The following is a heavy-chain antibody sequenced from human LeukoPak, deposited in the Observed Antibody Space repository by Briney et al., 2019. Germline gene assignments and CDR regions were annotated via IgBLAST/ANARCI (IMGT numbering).Heavy chain of an antibody. V-gene: IGHV3-9*01. CDR3: AKGLRSGYDLDAFDI. Sequence: PGGSLRLSCAASGFTFDDYAMHWVRQAPGKGLEWVSGISWDSGYIGYADSVKGRFTISRDNAKNSLYLQMNSLRAEDTALYYCAKGLRSGYDLDAFDIWGQGTMVTVSS. D-gene: IGHD5-12*01. CDR2: ISWDSGYI. J-gene: IGHJ3*02. CDR1: GFTFDDYA.